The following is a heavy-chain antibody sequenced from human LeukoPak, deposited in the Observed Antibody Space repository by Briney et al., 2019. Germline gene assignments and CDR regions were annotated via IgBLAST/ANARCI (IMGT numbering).Heavy chain of an antibody. V-gene: IGHV3-11*01. Sequence: LSLTCAVYGGSFSGYYWSWIRQPPGKGLEWVSYIGSSGSPIYYADSVKGRFTISRDNAQNSLYLQMNSLTADDTAVYYCARVIVVVTANLYFDYWGQGSLVTVSP. J-gene: IGHJ4*02. D-gene: IGHD2-21*02. CDR2: IGSSGSPI. CDR1: GGSFSGYY. CDR3: ARVIVVVTANLYFDY.